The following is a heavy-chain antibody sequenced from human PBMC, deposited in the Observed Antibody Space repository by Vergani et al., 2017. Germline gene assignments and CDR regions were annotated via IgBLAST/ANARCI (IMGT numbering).Heavy chain of an antibody. J-gene: IGHJ3*02. Sequence: QVQLQESGPGLVKPSQTLSLTCTVSGSSISSGGYYWSWIRQHPGKGLEWIGYIYYSGSTYYNPSLKSRVTISVDTSKNQFSLKLSSVTAADTAVYYCAREGIGGIAAAAADAFDIWGQGTMVTVSS. CDR3: AREGIGGIAAAAADAFDI. V-gene: IGHV4-31*03. D-gene: IGHD6-13*01. CDR2: IYYSGST. CDR1: GSSISSGGYY.